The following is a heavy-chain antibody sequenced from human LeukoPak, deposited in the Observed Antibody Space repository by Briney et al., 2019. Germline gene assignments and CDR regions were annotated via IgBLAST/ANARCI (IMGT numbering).Heavy chain of an antibody. Sequence: GASVKVSCKASGGTFSSYAISWVRQAPGQGLEWMGRIIPILGIANYAQTFQGRVTMTEDTSTGTAYMELRSLRSEDTAVYYCATEDFDGIVGPIDSFDVWGQGTMVIVSS. D-gene: IGHD1-26*01. V-gene: IGHV1-69*04. J-gene: IGHJ3*01. CDR1: GGTFSSYA. CDR3: ATEDFDGIVGPIDSFDV. CDR2: IIPILGIA.